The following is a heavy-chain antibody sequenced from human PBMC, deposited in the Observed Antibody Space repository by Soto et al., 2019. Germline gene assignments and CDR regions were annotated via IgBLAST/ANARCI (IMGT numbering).Heavy chain of an antibody. V-gene: IGHV4-39*07. CDR1: GGSISSSHYY. J-gene: IGHJ4*02. D-gene: IGHD2-21*01. CDR3: SRVWGYYFDY. Sequence: PSETLSLTCTVSGGSISSSHYYWGWIRQPPGKGLEWIASIYYSGSTYYNPSLKSRVTISVDTSKNQFSLKLSSVTAADTAVYYCSRVWGYYFDYWGQGTLVTVSS. CDR2: IYYSGST.